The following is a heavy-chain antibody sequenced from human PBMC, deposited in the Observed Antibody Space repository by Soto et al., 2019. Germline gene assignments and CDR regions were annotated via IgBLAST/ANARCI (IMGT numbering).Heavy chain of an antibody. Sequence: EVRLLESGGGLVQPGGSLRLSCAASGFTFSVYAMSWVRQAPGKGLEWVSGISGSGDSTHYADSVECRFTVSRDNSKSLLYLQTNSLRDEDTAIYYCAKALYGGFTYWGQGTLVTVSS. V-gene: IGHV3-23*01. CDR1: GFTFSVYA. D-gene: IGHD3-10*01. J-gene: IGHJ4*02. CDR3: AKALYGGFTY. CDR2: ISGSGDST.